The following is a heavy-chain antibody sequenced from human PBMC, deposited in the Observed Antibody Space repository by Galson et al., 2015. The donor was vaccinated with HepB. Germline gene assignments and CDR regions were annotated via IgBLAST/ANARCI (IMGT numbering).Heavy chain of an antibody. Sequence: SLRLSCAAPGFTFSSYAMSWVRQAPGKGLEWVSAISGSGGSTYYADSVKGRFTISIDNSKNTLYLQMNSLIAEDTAVYYCAKEQFLESGWYAFDYCGQGTLVTVSS. J-gene: IGHJ4*02. D-gene: IGHD6-19*01. CDR3: AKEQFLESGWYAFDY. V-gene: IGHV3-23*01. CDR2: ISGSGGST. CDR1: GFTFSSYA.